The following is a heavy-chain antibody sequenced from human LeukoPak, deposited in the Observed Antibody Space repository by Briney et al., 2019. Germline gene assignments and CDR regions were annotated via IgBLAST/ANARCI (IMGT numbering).Heavy chain of an antibody. J-gene: IGHJ3*02. V-gene: IGHV3-7*01. Sequence: GGSLRLSCAASGFTFSSYWMSWVRQAPGKGLEWVANIKQDGSEKYYVDSVKGRFTISRDNAKNSLYLQMNSLRAEDTAVYYCARDCLGEVAVSYDAFDIWGQGTMVTVSS. CDR2: IKQDGSEK. CDR1: GFTFSSYW. CDR3: ARDCLGEVAVSYDAFDI. D-gene: IGHD6-19*01.